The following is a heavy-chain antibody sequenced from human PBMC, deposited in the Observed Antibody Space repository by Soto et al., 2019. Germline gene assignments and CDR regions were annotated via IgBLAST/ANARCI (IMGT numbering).Heavy chain of an antibody. CDR1: GFTFSSYG. D-gene: IGHD3-22*01. Sequence: EVQLVESGGGVVQPGGSLRLSCAACGFTFSSYGMNWVRQAQGKGLERVSYISSSSTTIYYADSVKGRFTIFRDNAKNSLYLHLKSLRDDDTAVYYCARTLYYYDISNYYGYLGPGTMVTVSS. J-gene: IGHJ4*02. CDR3: ARTLYYYDISNYYGY. V-gene: IGHV3-48*02. CDR2: ISSSSTTI.